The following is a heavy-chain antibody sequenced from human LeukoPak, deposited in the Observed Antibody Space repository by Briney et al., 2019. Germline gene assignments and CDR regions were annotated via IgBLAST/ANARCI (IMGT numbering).Heavy chain of an antibody. V-gene: IGHV3-66*01. CDR2: IYSGGST. Sequence: PGGSLRLSCAASGFTVSSNYMSWVRQAPGKGLEWVSVIYSGGSTYYADSVKGRFTISRDNSKNTLYLQMNSLRAEDTAVYYCARDNYDILSHYYYYHMDVWGKGTTVTISS. CDR1: GFTVSSNY. D-gene: IGHD3-9*01. CDR3: ARDNYDILSHYYYYHMDV. J-gene: IGHJ6*03.